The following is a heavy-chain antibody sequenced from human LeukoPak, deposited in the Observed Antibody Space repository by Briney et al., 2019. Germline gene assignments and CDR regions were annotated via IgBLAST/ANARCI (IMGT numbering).Heavy chain of an antibody. CDR1: SGSIRSYH. CDR2: IYTTGDT. CDR3: ARNGYTKSWTHLDY. Sequence: SETLSLTCTVSSGSIRSYHWAWIRQPAGKTLECLGRIYTTGDTDYNPSLKSRVTMSVDTSKNQFSLNLRSVTTADTAFYYCARNGYTKSWTHLDYWGQGILVSVSS. D-gene: IGHD3/OR15-3a*01. V-gene: IGHV4-4*07. J-gene: IGHJ4*02.